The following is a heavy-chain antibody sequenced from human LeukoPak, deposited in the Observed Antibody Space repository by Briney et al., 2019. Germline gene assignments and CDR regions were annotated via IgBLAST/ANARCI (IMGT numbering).Heavy chain of an antibody. CDR3: ARDILGDRDAFDI. J-gene: IGHJ3*02. Sequence: SETLSLTCTVSDSSINSPYYWGWIRQAPGKGLEWIANIYYSGRTYYNPSLKSRVTMSVDTSKNQFSLKLSSVTAADTAVYYCARDILGDRDAFDIWGQGTMVTVSS. D-gene: IGHD3-16*01. V-gene: IGHV4-38-2*02. CDR2: IYYSGRT. CDR1: DSSINSPYY.